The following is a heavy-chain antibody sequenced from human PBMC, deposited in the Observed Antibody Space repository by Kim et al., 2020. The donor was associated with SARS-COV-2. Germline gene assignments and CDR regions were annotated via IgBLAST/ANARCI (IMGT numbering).Heavy chain of an antibody. CDR2: T. D-gene: IGHD4-17*01. V-gene: IGHV1-2*05. J-gene: IGHJ3*02. Sequence: TNYAQKFQGRVTMTRDTSISTAYMELSRLGSDDTVVYYCARGGDYVAFDIWGQGTMVTVSS. CDR3: ARGGDYVAFDI.